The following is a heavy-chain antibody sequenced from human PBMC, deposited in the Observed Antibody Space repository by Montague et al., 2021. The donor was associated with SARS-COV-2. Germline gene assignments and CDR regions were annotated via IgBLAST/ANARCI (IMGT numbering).Heavy chain of an antibody. CDR2: IFYSGNT. D-gene: IGHD3-3*01. J-gene: IGHJ6*02. V-gene: IGHV4-31*03. CDR3: ARIRVISIFGASQLDAMDG. Sequence: TLSLTCTVSGGSISSGDYYWSWIRQHPGKGLEWIGYIFYSGNTYYNPSLMSRVTISVDTSKNQFSLKLSSVTATDTALYYCARIRVISIFGASQLDAMDGWGQGTTVTVSS. CDR1: GGSISSGDYY.